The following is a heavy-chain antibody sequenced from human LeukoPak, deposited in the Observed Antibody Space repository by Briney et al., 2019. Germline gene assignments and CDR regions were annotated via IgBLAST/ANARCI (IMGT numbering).Heavy chain of an antibody. CDR3: AREPVPGKRFDP. J-gene: IGHJ5*02. Sequence: SVKVSCKASGGTFSSYAISWVRQAPGQGLEWMGGIIPIFGPANYAQKFQGRVTITADESTTTAYMQLSSLKSEDTAVYYCAREPVPGKRFDPWGQGTLVTVPS. CDR2: IIPIFGPA. D-gene: IGHD6-19*01. CDR1: GGTFSSYA. V-gene: IGHV1-69*13.